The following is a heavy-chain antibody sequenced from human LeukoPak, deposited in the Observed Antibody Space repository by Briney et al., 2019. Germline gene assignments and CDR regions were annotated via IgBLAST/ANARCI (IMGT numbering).Heavy chain of an antibody. J-gene: IGHJ3*02. CDR1: GGSISSYY. Sequence: SETLSLTCSVSGGSISSYYWSWIRQPAGKGLEWIGRIKNSGNTNYNPSLESRVTLSLDMSKNQFSLNLSSVTAADTAVYYCAREGSSSGWRPFDIWGQGTVVTVSS. V-gene: IGHV4-4*07. D-gene: IGHD6-19*01. CDR2: IKNSGNT. CDR3: AREGSSSGWRPFDI.